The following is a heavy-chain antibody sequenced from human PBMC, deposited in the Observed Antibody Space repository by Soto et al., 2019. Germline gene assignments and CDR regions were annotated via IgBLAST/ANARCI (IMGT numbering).Heavy chain of an antibody. CDR1: GYPFTSYA. CDR3: ASLHYYDSSGYQY. V-gene: IGHV1-3*01. J-gene: IGHJ4*02. CDR2: INAGNGNT. Sequence: GSVKVSCKACGYPFTSYAMHLVRQAPGQRLEWMGWINAGNGNTKYSHKFHGRVTITRDTSASTAYMELSSLRSEDTAVYYCASLHYYDSSGYQYWGQGTLVTVSS. D-gene: IGHD3-22*01.